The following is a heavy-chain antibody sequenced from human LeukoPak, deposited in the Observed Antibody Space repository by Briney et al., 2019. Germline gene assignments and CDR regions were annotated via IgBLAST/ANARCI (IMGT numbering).Heavy chain of an antibody. D-gene: IGHD5-24*01. CDR3: VRDVWGDRDGFFEY. Sequence: GGSLRLSCAASGFSFGSFWMHWVRQVPGKGLMWVARVNPDGRSTSYAEFVKGRFTISRDNARLTVNLQMNSLRDDDTAVYYCVRDVWGDRDGFFEYWGQGALVTVST. J-gene: IGHJ4*02. V-gene: IGHV3-74*01. CDR1: GFSFGSFW. CDR2: VNPDGRST.